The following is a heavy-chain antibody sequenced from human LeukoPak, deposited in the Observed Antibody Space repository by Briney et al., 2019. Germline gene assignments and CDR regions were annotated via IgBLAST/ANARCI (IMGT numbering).Heavy chain of an antibody. J-gene: IGHJ4*02. CDR1: GGSISSYY. D-gene: IGHD4/OR15-4a*01. CDR3: ARRAGAYSHPYDY. CDR2: IYYSGST. Sequence: SETLSLTCTVSGGSISSYYWSWIRQPPGKGLEWIGYIYYSGSTNYNPSLKSRVTISVDTSKNQFSLRLSSVTAADTAVYYCARRAGAYSHPYDYWGQGTLVTVSS. V-gene: IGHV4-59*01.